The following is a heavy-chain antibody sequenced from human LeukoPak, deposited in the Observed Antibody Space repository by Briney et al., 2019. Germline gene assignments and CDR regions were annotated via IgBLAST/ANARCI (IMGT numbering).Heavy chain of an antibody. CDR1: GYTFPSYF. D-gene: IGHD6-6*01. V-gene: IGHV1-46*01. CDR2: INPTGGST. J-gene: IGHJ4*02. CDR3: ARTAARRFDY. Sequence: ASVKVSSKASGYTFPSYFMHWVRQAPGQGLEWMGIINPTGGSTTYAQKFQGRVTMTRDTSTSTVYMELSSLRSDDTAVYYCARTAARRFDYWGQGTLVTVSS.